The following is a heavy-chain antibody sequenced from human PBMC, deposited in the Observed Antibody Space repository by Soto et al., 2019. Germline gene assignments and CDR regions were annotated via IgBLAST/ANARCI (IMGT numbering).Heavy chain of an antibody. CDR1: GGTFSSYT. Sequence: SVKVSCKASGGTFSSYTISWVRQAPGQGLEWMGRIIPILGIANYAQKFQGRVTITADKSTSTAYMELSSLRSEDTAVYYCASSTPNYDILTGYGYWGQGTLVTVAS. J-gene: IGHJ4*02. D-gene: IGHD3-9*01. CDR3: ASSTPNYDILTGYGY. V-gene: IGHV1-69*02. CDR2: IIPILGIA.